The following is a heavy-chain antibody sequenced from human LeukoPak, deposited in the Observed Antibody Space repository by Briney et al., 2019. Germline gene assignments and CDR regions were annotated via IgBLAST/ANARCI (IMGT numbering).Heavy chain of an antibody. J-gene: IGHJ3*02. CDR3: GENRGFWGGAGFSPLAFET. D-gene: IGHD2-21*02. CDR1: GGSISSSNW. V-gene: IGHV4-4*02. CDR2: IYHSGST. Sequence: SGTLSLTCAVSGGSISSSNWWSWVRPPPGKGLEWIGEIYHSGSTNYNPSLKSRVTISVDKSKNQFSLKLSSVTAADTAVYYCGENRGFWGGAGFSPLAFETWGQGTMVTGSS.